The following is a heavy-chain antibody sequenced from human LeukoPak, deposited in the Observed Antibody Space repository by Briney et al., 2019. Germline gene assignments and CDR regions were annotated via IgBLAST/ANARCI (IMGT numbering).Heavy chain of an antibody. CDR3: ARGMDIIVVVPAAILGNYGMDV. CDR1: GYTFTSYD. Sequence: GASVNVSCKASGYTFTSYDINWVRQATGQGLEWMGWMNPNSGNTGYAQKFQGRVTMTRNTSISTAYMELSSLRSEDTAVYYCARGMDIIVVVPAAILGNYGMDVWGQGTTVTVSS. D-gene: IGHD2-2*02. CDR2: MNPNSGNT. J-gene: IGHJ6*02. V-gene: IGHV1-8*01.